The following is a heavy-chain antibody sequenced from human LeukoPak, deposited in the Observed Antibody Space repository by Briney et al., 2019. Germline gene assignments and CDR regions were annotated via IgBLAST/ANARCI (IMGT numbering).Heavy chain of an antibody. CDR3: ARHRGDFDY. Sequence: MSSETLSLTCAVYGGSFSGYYWSWIRQPPGKGLEWIGEINHSGSTNYNPSLKSRVTISVDTSKNQFSLKLSSVTAADTAVYYCARHRGDFDYWGQGTLVTVSS. CDR1: GGSFSGYY. CDR2: INHSGST. J-gene: IGHJ4*02. V-gene: IGHV4-34*01.